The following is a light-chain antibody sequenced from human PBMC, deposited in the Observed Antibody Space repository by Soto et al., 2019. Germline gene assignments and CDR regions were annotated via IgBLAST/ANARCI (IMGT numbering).Light chain of an antibody. V-gene: IGLV1-44*01. J-gene: IGLJ1*01. CDR2: TNN. CDR1: RSSIGGNT. Sequence: QPVLTQPPSASGTLGQRVTIYCAGSRSSIGGNTVSWYQQLPGTAPKLLIYTNNQRPSGVPDRFSGSKSGTSASLAISGLQSEDEADYYCAAWDDSLNGLYVFGAGTKLTVL. CDR3: AAWDDSLNGLYV.